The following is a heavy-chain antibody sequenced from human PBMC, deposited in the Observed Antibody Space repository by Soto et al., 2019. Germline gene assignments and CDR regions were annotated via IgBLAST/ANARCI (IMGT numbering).Heavy chain of an antibody. Sequence: PSETLSFTCAVYGGSFSGYYWSWIRQPPGKGLEWIGEINHSGSTNYNPSLKSRVTISVDTSKNQFPLKLSSVTAADTAVYYCARGSSEYNWFDPWGQGTLVTV. J-gene: IGHJ5*02. CDR3: ARGSSEYNWFDP. D-gene: IGHD6-19*01. V-gene: IGHV4-34*01. CDR1: GGSFSGYY. CDR2: INHSGST.